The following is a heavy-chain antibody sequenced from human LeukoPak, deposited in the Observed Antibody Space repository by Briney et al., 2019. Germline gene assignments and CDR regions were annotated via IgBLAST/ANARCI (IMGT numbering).Heavy chain of an antibody. J-gene: IGHJ6*03. CDR3: AREGLGYCSSTSCPRLYYMDV. D-gene: IGHD2-2*01. Sequence: ASVKVSCKASGYTFTGYYMHWVRQAPGQGLEWMGWINPNSGGTNYAQKFQGRVTMTRDTSISTAYMELSRLRSDDTAVYYCAREGLGYCSSTSCPRLYYMDVWGKGTTVTVSS. CDR1: GYTFTGYY. CDR2: INPNSGGT. V-gene: IGHV1-2*02.